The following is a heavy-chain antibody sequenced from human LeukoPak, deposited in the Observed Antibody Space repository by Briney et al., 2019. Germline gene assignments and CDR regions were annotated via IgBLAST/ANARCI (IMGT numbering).Heavy chain of an antibody. V-gene: IGHV3-74*01. CDR2: IYSGGSRA. CDR3: VRDQADFDTFDY. J-gene: IGHJ4*02. Sequence: GGSLRLSYAASGFTFDDHWIQWVRQAPGKGLTWVSLIYSGGSRASYSDSVKGRFTISRDNAKNTVYLQMTSLSAEDTAVYYCVRDQADFDTFDYWGQGTLVTVSS. CDR1: GFTFDDHW.